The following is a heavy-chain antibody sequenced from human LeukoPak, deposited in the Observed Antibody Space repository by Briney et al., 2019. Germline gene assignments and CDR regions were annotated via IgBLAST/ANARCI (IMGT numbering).Heavy chain of an antibody. CDR1: GYTFTGYY. V-gene: IGHV1-2*02. J-gene: IGHJ4*02. D-gene: IGHD3-22*01. CDR2: INPNSGGT. Sequence: ASVKVSCKASGYTFTGYYMHWVRQAPGQGLEWMGWINPNSGGTNYAQKFQGRVTMTRDTSISTAYMELSSLRSEDTAVYYCARGSLSYDSSGYYFGYWAREPWSPSPQ. CDR3: ARGSLSYDSSGYYFGY.